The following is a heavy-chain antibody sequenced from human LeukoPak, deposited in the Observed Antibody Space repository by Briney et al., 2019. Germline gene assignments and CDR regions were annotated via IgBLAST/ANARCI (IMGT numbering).Heavy chain of an antibody. CDR2: INSDGSST. Sequence: PGGSLRLSCAASGFTFSSYWMHWVRQAPGKGLVWVSRINSDGSSTSYADSVKGRFTISRDNAKNTLYRQMNSLRAEDTAVYYCARDTANGATIDYWGQGTLVTVSS. J-gene: IGHJ4*02. CDR3: ARDTANGATIDY. V-gene: IGHV3-74*01. CDR1: GFTFSSYW. D-gene: IGHD1-26*01.